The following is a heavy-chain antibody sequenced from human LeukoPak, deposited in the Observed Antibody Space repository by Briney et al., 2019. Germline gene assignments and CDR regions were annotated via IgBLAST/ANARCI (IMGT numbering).Heavy chain of an antibody. J-gene: IGHJ4*02. Sequence: GGSLRLSCAASGFIFDDHGMNWVRQAPGKGLEWVSGISGSGDSTYYADSVKGRFTISRDNSKNTLYLQMNSLRAEDTAVYYCARRSGIAVAGAFDYWGQGTLVTVSS. CDR1: GFIFDDHG. CDR2: ISGSGDST. CDR3: ARRSGIAVAGAFDY. D-gene: IGHD6-19*01. V-gene: IGHV3-23*01.